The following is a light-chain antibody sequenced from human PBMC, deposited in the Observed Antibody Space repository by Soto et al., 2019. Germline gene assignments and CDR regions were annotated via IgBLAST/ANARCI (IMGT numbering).Light chain of an antibody. V-gene: IGKV3D-15*01. Sequence: EIVMTQSPATLSVSAGERVTLSCRASQSVSSNLAWYQQKPGQAPRLLIYGASTRATGIPARFSGSGSGTDFTLTISSLQSEDFAVYYCQQYNEWPLTFGGGTKVETK. J-gene: IGKJ4*01. CDR3: QQYNEWPLT. CDR2: GAS. CDR1: QSVSSN.